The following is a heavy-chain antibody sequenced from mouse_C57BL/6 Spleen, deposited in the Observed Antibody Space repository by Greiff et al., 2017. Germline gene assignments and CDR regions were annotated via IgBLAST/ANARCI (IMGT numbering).Heavy chain of an antibody. Sequence: QVQLQQPGAELVKPGASVKLSCKASGYTFTSYWMQWVKQRPGQGLEWIGEIDPSDSYTNSNQKFKGKATLTVDTSSSTAYMQLSSLTSEDSAVYYCARYYGYAMDYWGQGTSGTVSS. D-gene: IGHD1-1*01. CDR3: ARYYGYAMDY. J-gene: IGHJ4*01. CDR1: GYTFTSYW. V-gene: IGHV1-50*01. CDR2: IDPSDSYT.